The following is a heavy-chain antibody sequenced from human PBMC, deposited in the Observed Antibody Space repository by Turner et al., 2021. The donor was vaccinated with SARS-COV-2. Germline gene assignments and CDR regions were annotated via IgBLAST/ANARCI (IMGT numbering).Heavy chain of an antibody. CDR1: GFTFSNYG. V-gene: IGHV3-30*18. J-gene: IGHJ4*02. CDR3: AKSGGMYCSGGNCYSSYFDY. CDR2: ISYDGSNK. D-gene: IGHD2-15*01. Sequence: QVQLVESGGGVVQPGRSLRLSCAASGFTFSNYGVHWVRQAPGKGLEWVAVISYDGSNKYYADSVKGRFTISRDNSKNTLYLQMNSLRAEDTAVYYCAKSGGMYCSGGNCYSSYFDYWGQGTQVTVSS.